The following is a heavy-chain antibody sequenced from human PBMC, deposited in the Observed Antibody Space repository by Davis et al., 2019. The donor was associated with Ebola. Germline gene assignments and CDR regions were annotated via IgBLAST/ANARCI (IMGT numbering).Heavy chain of an antibody. CDR1: GFSFNTRW. J-gene: IGHJ4*02. Sequence: PGGSLRLSCAASGFSFNTRWMNWVRQAPGEGLAWVSRLSPDGGNIVYADSVRGRFTISRDNAKNTLYLQMSSLRVADTAVYYCTTLDGGRGSDYWGLGTLVTVSS. V-gene: IGHV3-74*01. CDR3: TTLDGGRGSDY. D-gene: IGHD5-24*01. CDR2: LSPDGGNI.